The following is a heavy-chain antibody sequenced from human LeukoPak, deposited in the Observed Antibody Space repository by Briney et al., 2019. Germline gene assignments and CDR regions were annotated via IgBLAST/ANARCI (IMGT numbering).Heavy chain of an antibody. Sequence: PSETLSLTCTVSGGSISTSNYYWGWIRQPPGKGLEWIGNIFYSGSTYYNPSLKSRVTISVDTSKNQFSLKLSSVTAADTAVYYCARKYYYDNVIDYWGQGTLVTVSS. CDR1: GGSISTSNYY. J-gene: IGHJ4*02. CDR2: IFYSGST. V-gene: IGHV4-39*07. CDR3: ARKYYYDNVIDY. D-gene: IGHD3-22*01.